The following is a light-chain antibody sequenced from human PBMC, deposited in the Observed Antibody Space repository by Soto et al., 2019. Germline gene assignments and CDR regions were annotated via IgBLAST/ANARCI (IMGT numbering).Light chain of an antibody. CDR2: GNS. CDR3: KSYDRSLSGYV. V-gene: IGLV1-40*01. J-gene: IGLJ1*01. CDR1: SSNIGAGYD. Sequence: QSVLTQPPSVSGAPGQRVTISCTGSSSNIGAGYDVHWYQQLPGTAPKLLIYGNSNRPSGVPDRFSGSKSGTSASLAITGPQAADEPDSSCKSYDRSLSGYVFGTGTKVTV.